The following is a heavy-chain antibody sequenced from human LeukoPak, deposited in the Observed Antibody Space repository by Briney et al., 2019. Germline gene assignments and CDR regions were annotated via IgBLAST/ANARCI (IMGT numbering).Heavy chain of an antibody. Sequence: GGSLRLSCAASGFTFTRFWVTWVRQAPGKGLEWVANIKQDGSEKYYVDSMKGRFTISRDNAKNSLSLQMNSLRAEDTAVYYCVVNIVATWDYWGQGTLVTVSS. CDR2: IKQDGSEK. D-gene: IGHD5-12*01. CDR3: VVNIVATWDY. V-gene: IGHV3-7*03. J-gene: IGHJ4*02. CDR1: GFTFTRFW.